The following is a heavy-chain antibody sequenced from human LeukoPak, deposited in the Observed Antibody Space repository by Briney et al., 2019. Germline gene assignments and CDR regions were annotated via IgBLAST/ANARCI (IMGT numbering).Heavy chain of an antibody. D-gene: IGHD3-22*01. Sequence: AGGALRLSCAASGFIFSSYWISWVRQAPGRGLEGVANIKQDGSEKYYVDSVKGRFTISRDNAKSSLYLQMNGLRAEDTAVYYCARDSTYYYDSSGYPPDYWGQGTLVTVSS. CDR2: IKQDGSEK. CDR1: GFIFSSYW. CDR3: ARDSTYYYDSSGYPPDY. J-gene: IGHJ4*02. V-gene: IGHV3-7*01.